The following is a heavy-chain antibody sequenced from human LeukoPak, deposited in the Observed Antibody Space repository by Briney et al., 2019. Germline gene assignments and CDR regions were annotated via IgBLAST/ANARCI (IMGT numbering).Heavy chain of an antibody. V-gene: IGHV4-39*07. CDR1: GGSISSSSYY. J-gene: IGHJ6*02. Sequence: SETLSLTCTVSGGSISSSSYYWGWIRQPPRKGLEWIGSIYYSGSTYYNPSLKSRVTISVDTSKNQFSLKLSSVTAADTAVYYCARDGEYHNYYYYGMDVWGQGTTVTVSS. CDR3: ARDGEYHNYYYYGMDV. D-gene: IGHD2-2*01. CDR2: IYYSGST.